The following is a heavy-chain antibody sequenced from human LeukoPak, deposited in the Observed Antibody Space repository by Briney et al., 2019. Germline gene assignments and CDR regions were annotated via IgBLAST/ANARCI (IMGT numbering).Heavy chain of an antibody. CDR1: GFTFSSYW. J-gene: IGHJ2*01. CDR2: MKQDGSEK. D-gene: IGHD1-26*01. CDR3: AKDRASSWWYFDL. Sequence: PGGSLRLSCAASGFTFSSYWMSWVRQAPGKGLEWVANMKQDGSEKYYVDSVKGRFTISRDNAKNSLYLQMNSLRAEDTAVYYCAKDRASSWWYFDLWGRGTLVTVSS. V-gene: IGHV3-7*04.